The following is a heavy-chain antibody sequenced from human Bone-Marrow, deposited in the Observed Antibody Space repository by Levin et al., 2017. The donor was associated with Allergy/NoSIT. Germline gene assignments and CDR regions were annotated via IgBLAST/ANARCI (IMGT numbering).Heavy chain of an antibody. CDR2: IKQDGSKK. CDR3: VREGEGGFDC. V-gene: IGHV3-7*01. CDR1: GFTFSSYW. J-gene: IGHJ4*02. D-gene: IGHD3-16*01. Sequence: GESLKISCAASGFTFSSYWMSWLRQAPGKGLEWVANIKQDGSKKEYVDSVKGRFSISRDNAKNSLYVQMNSLRDEDTAVYDCVREGEGGFDCWGQGTLVTVSS.